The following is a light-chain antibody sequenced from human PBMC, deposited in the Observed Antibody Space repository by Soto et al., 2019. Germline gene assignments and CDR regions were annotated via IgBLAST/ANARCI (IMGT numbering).Light chain of an antibody. V-gene: IGKV1-39*01. Sequence: LQMTQSPSSLAASVGARVVISCRASHNIRNYLNRYQQXPGKGPXVXXYGAASLQSGVPSRFSGTGYGTNFALTINGLQPDDYSTYNCQQSYDIQALTFGGGANVDI. CDR1: HNIRNY. J-gene: IGKJ4*01. CDR2: GAA. CDR3: QQSYDIQALT.